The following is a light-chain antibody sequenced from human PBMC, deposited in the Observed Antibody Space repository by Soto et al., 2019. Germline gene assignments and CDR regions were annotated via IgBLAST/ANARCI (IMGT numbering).Light chain of an antibody. CDR2: DAS. J-gene: IGKJ2*01. CDR3: EQRSIWPLYT. V-gene: IGKV3-11*01. CDR1: RSVSDY. Sequence: EIVLTQSPATLSLSPGERATLSCRASRSVSDYLAWYQQKPGQAPRLLIYDASNRATGIPARFSGSGFGTDFTLNIRSLEPEDFAVYYCEQRSIWPLYTFGQGTKVDIK.